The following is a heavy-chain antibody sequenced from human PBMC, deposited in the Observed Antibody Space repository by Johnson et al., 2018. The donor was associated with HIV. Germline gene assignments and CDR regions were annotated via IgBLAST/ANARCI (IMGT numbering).Heavy chain of an antibody. D-gene: IGHD3-10*01. V-gene: IGHV3-33*06. CDR1: GFTFSSYG. CDR3: AKDLNYGSVPVDI. Sequence: QVQLVESGGGVVQPGRSLRLSCAASGFTFSSYGMHWVRQAPGKGLEWVAVIWYDGSNKYYADSVKGRFTISRDNSKNTLYLKMNSLRAEDTAVYYCAKDLNYGSVPVDIWGHGTMVTVSS. CDR2: IWYDGSNK. J-gene: IGHJ3*02.